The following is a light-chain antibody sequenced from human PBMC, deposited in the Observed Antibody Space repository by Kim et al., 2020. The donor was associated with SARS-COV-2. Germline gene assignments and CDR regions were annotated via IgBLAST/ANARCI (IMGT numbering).Light chain of an antibody. CDR2: RAH. J-gene: IGKJ4*01. Sequence: VSPGHRPTLSCRTTHSLITNLAWFQHKPGLPPTLLISRAHPRATGIPDRFSVSGSGTEFALTLSSLRSVDFAVYFSQQYTEWPLTFAGGTKVEI. CDR1: HSLITN. CDR3: QQYTEWPLT. V-gene: IGKV3-15*01.